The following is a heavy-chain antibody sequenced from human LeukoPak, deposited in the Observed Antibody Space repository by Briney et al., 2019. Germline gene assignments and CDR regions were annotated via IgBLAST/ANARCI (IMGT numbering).Heavy chain of an antibody. CDR1: GFTVSGNY. Sequence: GGSLRLSCAASGFTVSGNYMSWVRQAPGKGLEWLSVIHGGGNTYYADSVKGRFTISRDSSKNTVFLQMDSLRAEDTAVYYCARDPGYGLGVDYGDYWGQGTLVTVSS. D-gene: IGHD3-10*01. CDR3: ARDPGYGLGVDYGDY. CDR2: IHGGGNT. J-gene: IGHJ4*02. V-gene: IGHV3-66*01.